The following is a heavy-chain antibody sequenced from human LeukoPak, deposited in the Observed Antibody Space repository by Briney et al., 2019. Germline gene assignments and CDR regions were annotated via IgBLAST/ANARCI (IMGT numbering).Heavy chain of an antibody. J-gene: IGHJ4*02. CDR2: INPNSGGT. CDR3: ARELNYDSSGYYFDY. CDR1: GYTFTVYF. Sequence: SVKVSCKASGYTFTVYFMHWVRQAPGQGLEWMGWINPNSGGTNYAQKFQGRATMTRDTSISTAYMELSRLRSDDTAVYYCARELNYDSSGYYFDYWGQGTLVTASS. V-gene: IGHV1-2*02. D-gene: IGHD3-22*01.